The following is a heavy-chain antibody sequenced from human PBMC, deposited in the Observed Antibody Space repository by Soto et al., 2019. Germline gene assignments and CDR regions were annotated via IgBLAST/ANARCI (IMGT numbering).Heavy chain of an antibody. V-gene: IGHV3-23*01. CDR1: GFTFSNYA. Sequence: QLLESGGGLVQPGGSLRVSCAASGFTFSNYAMTWVRQAPGKGLEWVSTIGGSGGDTYYSDSVKGRFTISRDNSRNSLYLQMDSLRAEDTALYYCVRDWSGSSCPGMDVWGQGTTVTVSS. J-gene: IGHJ6*02. D-gene: IGHD3-3*01. CDR2: IGGSGGDT. CDR3: VRDWSGSSCPGMDV.